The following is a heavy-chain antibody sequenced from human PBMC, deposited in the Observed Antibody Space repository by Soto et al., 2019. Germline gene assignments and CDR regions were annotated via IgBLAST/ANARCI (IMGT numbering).Heavy chain of an antibody. J-gene: IGHJ3*02. CDR1: GFTFSSYS. CDR3: ARPDSVAAFDI. Sequence: GGSLRLSCAASGFTFSSYSMNWVRQAPGKGLEWVSSISSSSSYIYYADSVKGRFTISRDNAKNSLYLQMNSLRAEDTAVYYCARPDSVAAFDIWGQGTMVTVSS. CDR2: ISSSSSYI. V-gene: IGHV3-21*01.